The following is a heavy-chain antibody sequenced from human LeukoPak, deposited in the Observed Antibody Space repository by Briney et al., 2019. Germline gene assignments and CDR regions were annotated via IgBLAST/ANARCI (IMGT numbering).Heavy chain of an antibody. CDR1: GNFISSGFY. D-gene: IGHD4-17*01. CDR2: LYSTGTT. CDR3: ASQWSVTNTRRFAI. V-gene: IGHV4-38-2*02. J-gene: IGHJ3*02. Sequence: PSETLSLTCTVSGNFISSGFYWVWLRQPPGKGLQWIGSLYSTGTTYYNPSLAGRVTVSTDSSKNQLSLKLRSVTAADTAVYYCASQWSVTNTRRFAIWGQGSRVTVSS.